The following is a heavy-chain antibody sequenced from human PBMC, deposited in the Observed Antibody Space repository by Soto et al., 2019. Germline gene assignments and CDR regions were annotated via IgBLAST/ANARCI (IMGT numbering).Heavy chain of an antibody. CDR1: GYTFTSYG. CDR2: ISAYNGNT. V-gene: IGHV1-18*04. Sequence: XSVKVSCNASGYTFTSYGIIWVRQAPGQGLEWMGWISAYNGNTNYAQKLQGRVTMTTDTSTSTAYMELRSLRSDDTAVYYCARDGRIVVVQAGRDYYYYGMDVWGQGTTVTVSS. D-gene: IGHD2-2*01. J-gene: IGHJ6*02. CDR3: ARDGRIVVVQAGRDYYYYGMDV.